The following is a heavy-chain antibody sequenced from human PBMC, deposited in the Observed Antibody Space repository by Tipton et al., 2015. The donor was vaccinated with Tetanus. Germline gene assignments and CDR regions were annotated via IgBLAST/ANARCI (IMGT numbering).Heavy chain of an antibody. J-gene: IGHJ5*02. CDR2: MYNSGAT. V-gene: IGHV4-39*02. CDR1: GGSISSTSYY. Sequence: TLSLTCTVSGGSISSTSYYWAWIRQPPGKGLEWIGTMYNSGATYYNPSLKGRVTISGDTSKNLFSLTSVTASDTAVYYCAILPKHWLAPRGAPWGQGTLVTVSS. D-gene: IGHD6-19*01. CDR3: AILPKHWLAPRGAP.